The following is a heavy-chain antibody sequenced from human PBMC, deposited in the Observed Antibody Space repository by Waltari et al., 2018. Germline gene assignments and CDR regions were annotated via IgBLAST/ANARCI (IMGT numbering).Heavy chain of an antibody. D-gene: IGHD6-6*01. V-gene: IGHV3-11*01. CDR1: AFPFSDYH. CDR2: ISSSGGAT. CDR3: ARAHITVRVLDV. J-gene: IGHJ6*04. Sequence: QVQMVESGGGLVKPGGSLNLSCVGSAFPFSDYHMNWIRQAPGKGLEWVSGISSSGGATYYVDSVKGRFIISRDSSKNSLYLQMNSLRVEDTAVYFCARAHITVRVLDVWGKGTTVTVSS.